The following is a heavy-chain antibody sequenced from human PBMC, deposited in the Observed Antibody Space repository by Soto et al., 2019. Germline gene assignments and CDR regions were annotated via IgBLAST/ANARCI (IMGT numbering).Heavy chain of an antibody. CDR3: AIDIGPTYFDY. D-gene: IGHD3-9*01. J-gene: IGHJ4*02. CDR2: ISAYKGNT. V-gene: IGHV1-18*01. Sequence: QVQLVQSGAEVKKPGASVKVSCKASGYTFTSYGISWVRQAPGQGLEWMGWISAYKGNTNYAQKFQGRVTMTTDTSTSTVYMELRSLRSDDTAVYYYAIDIGPTYFDYWGQGTLVTVSS. CDR1: GYTFTSYG.